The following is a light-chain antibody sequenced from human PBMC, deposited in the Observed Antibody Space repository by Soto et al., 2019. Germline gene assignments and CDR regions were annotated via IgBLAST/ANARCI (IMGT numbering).Light chain of an antibody. CDR1: QSVNNN. CDR2: GAS. V-gene: IGKV3-15*01. Sequence: ETLMTQSPATRSVSPGERATLSGRASQSVNNNLAWYQQKRGQTPRVLIYGASTRATGIPARFTGSGSGTEFILTITSLQSEDSAVYDCQEYNTWPWTFGQGTKVEFK. CDR3: QEYNTWPWT. J-gene: IGKJ1*01.